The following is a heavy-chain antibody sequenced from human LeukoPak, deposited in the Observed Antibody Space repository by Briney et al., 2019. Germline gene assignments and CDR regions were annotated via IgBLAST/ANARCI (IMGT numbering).Heavy chain of an antibody. CDR2: IYTSGST. CDR1: GGSISSYY. Sequence: PSETLSLTCTVSGGSISSYYWSWIRQPAGKGLEWIGRIYTSGSTNYNPSLKSRVTMSVDTSKNQFSLKLSSVTAADTAVYYCARVMPDYDILTGLNCYYYGMDVWGQGIAVTVSS. V-gene: IGHV4-4*07. D-gene: IGHD3-9*01. CDR3: ARVMPDYDILTGLNCYYYGMDV. J-gene: IGHJ6*02.